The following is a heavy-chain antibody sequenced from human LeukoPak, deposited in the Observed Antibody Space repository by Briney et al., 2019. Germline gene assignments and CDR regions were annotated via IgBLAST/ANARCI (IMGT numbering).Heavy chain of an antibody. CDR3: AKAYYDSSGYPDAFDI. CDR1: GFTFSSYA. D-gene: IGHD3-22*01. Sequence: PGGSLRLSCAASGFTFSSYAMSWVRQAPGKGLEWVSAICGSGGSTYYADSVKGRFTISRDNSKNTLYLQMNSLRAEDTAVYYCAKAYYDSSGYPDAFDIWGHGTMVTVSS. CDR2: ICGSGGST. V-gene: IGHV3-23*01. J-gene: IGHJ3*02.